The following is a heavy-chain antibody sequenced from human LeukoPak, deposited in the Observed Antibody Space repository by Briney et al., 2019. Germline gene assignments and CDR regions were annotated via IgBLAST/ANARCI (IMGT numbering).Heavy chain of an antibody. V-gene: IGHV3-23*01. Sequence: PGGSLRLSCAVSGFTFSSYAMSWVRQAPGKGLEWVSAISGSGGSTYCADSVKGRFTISRDNAKNSLYLQMNSLRAEDTAVYYCARDWSGSYDYWGQGTLVTVSS. D-gene: IGHD1-26*01. CDR1: GFTFSSYA. CDR3: ARDWSGSYDY. J-gene: IGHJ4*02. CDR2: ISGSGGST.